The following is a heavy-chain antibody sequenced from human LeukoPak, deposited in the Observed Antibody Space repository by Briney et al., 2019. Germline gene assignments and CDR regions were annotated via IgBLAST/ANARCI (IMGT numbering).Heavy chain of an antibody. Sequence: SETLSLTCTVPGGSISTYYWSWIRQPPGKGLEWIGCMYSSGSTNYNPSLNSRVTISANTSKNQFSLKLSSVTAADTAVYYCARLDSSGYHSDYWGQGTLVTVSS. J-gene: IGHJ4*02. V-gene: IGHV4-59*08. CDR1: GGSISTYY. CDR2: MYSSGST. CDR3: ARLDSSGYHSDY. D-gene: IGHD3-22*01.